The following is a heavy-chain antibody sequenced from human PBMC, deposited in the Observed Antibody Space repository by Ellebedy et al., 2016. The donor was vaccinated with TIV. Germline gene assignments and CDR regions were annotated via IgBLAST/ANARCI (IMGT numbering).Heavy chain of an antibody. V-gene: IGHV5-10-1*01. D-gene: IGHD3-10*01. Sequence: GESLKISCKGSGSSFATYWITWVRQMPGKGLEWMGRLDYSDSYLDYNPSFEGHVTISRDKSISTAYLHWTSLKASDTAMYYCASYGSGSPILAWGQGTLVTVSS. CDR1: GSSFATYW. CDR3: ASYGSGSPILA. CDR2: LDYSDSYL. J-gene: IGHJ5*02.